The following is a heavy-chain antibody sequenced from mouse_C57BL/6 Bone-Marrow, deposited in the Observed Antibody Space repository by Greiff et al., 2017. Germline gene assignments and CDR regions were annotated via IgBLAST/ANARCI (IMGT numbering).Heavy chain of an antibody. J-gene: IGHJ1*03. CDR3: TRATVVAKDDV. D-gene: IGHD1-1*01. CDR2: IDPETGGT. CDR1: GYTFTDYE. V-gene: IGHV1-15*01. Sequence: QVQLQQSGAELVRPGASVTLSCKASGYTFTDYEMHWVKQTPVHGLEWIGSIDPETGGTAYNQKFKGKAILTADKSSSTAYMELRSLTSEDSAVYFCTRATVVAKDDVGGRGTTVTVSA.